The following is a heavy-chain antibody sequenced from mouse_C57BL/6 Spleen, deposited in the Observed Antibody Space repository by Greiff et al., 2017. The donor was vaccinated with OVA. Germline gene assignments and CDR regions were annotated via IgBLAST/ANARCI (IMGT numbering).Heavy chain of an antibody. J-gene: IGHJ4*01. D-gene: IGHD1-1*01. CDR3: ARQVYGSSSAMDY. CDR1: GFTFSDYG. CDR2: ISSGSSTI. Sequence: DVMLVESGGGLVKPGGSLKLSCAASGFTFSDYGMHWVRQAPETGLEWVAYISSGSSTIYYADTVKGRFTISRDNAKNTLFLQMTSLRSEDTAMYYCARQVYGSSSAMDYWGQGTSVTVSS. V-gene: IGHV5-17*01.